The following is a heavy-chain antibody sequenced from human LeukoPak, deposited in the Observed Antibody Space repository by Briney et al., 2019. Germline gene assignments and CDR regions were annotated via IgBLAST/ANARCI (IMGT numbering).Heavy chain of an antibody. J-gene: IGHJ5*02. CDR3: ATPPSSLRFWGSWFDP. Sequence: GSLRLSCAASGFTFSNYWMSWVRQAPGKGLEWLGSIYYSGSTYYNPSLKSRVTITVDTSKNQFSLKLSSVTAADTAVYYCATPPSSLRFWGSWFDPWGQGTLVTVSS. CDR2: IYYSGST. CDR1: GFTFSNYW. V-gene: IGHV4-59*05. D-gene: IGHD3-3*01.